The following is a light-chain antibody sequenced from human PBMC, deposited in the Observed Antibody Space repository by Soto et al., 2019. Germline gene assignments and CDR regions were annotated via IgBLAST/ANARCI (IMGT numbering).Light chain of an antibody. Sequence: EIVLTQSPGTLSLSPGEKATLSCRASLCVRSSYLAWYQQKPGQAPRLLIYGASSRATGILDRFSGSGSGTDFTLTISRLEPEDFAVYYCQQYGSSPEWTFGQGTKVDIK. CDR3: QQYGSSPEWT. V-gene: IGKV3-20*01. CDR1: LCVRSSY. J-gene: IGKJ1*01. CDR2: GAS.